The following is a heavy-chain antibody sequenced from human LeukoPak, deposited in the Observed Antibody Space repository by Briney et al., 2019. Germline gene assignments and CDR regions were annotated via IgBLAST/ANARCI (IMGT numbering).Heavy chain of an antibody. CDR2: IYYSGST. CDR1: GFTFSGYS. V-gene: IGHV4-59*01. D-gene: IGHD3-22*01. Sequence: GSLRLSCTASGFTFSGYSMNWVRQAPGKGLEWIGYIYYSGSTNYNPSLKSRVTISVDTSKNQFSLKLSSVTAADTAVYYCARDSGGYFPNYYFDYWGQGTLVTVSS. J-gene: IGHJ4*02. CDR3: ARDSGGYFPNYYFDY.